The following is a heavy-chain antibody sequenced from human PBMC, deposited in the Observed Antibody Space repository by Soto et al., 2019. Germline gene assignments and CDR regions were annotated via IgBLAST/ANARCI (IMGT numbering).Heavy chain of an antibody. V-gene: IGHV4-34*01. CDR2: INHSGST. CDR3: ARGANWRVSWYFDL. D-gene: IGHD1-1*01. CDR1: SESFIGFY. J-gene: IGHJ2*01. Sequence: SETLSLTCAVYSESFIGFYCIFIRHPPVKWLEWIVEINHSGSTNYNPSLKSRVTISVDTSRNQFSLNLNSVTAADTAVYYCARGANWRVSWYFDLWGRGTLVTVSS.